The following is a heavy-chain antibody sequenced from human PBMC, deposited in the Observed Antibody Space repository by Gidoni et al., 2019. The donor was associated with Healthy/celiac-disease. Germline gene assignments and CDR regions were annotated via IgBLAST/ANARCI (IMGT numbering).Heavy chain of an antibody. CDR3: ARGPYSNAQRNTVEPQFDY. CDR1: GFTFSRYS. D-gene: IGHD4-4*01. J-gene: IGHJ4*02. CDR2: ISRRGSYI. Sequence: EVQLVESGGGLVKPGGSLRLSRAASGFTFSRYSVNWVRQAPGKGREWVSSISRRGSYIYYTDSGKGRFTISRDNAKNSLYLQMNSLRAEDTAVYYCARGPYSNAQRNTVEPQFDYWGQGTLVTVSS. V-gene: IGHV3-21*01.